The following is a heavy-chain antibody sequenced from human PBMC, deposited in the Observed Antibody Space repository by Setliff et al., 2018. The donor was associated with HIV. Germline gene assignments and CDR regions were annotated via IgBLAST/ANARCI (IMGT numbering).Heavy chain of an antibody. CDR3: ARQGQLGSE. D-gene: IGHD1-1*01. CDR2: IYYSGST. CDR1: GGSISSSSYY. Sequence: SETLSLTCTVSGGSISSSSYYWGWIRQPPGKGLEWIGNIYYSGSTYYNPSLKSRVTISVDTSKNQFSLKLSSVTAADTAVYYCARQGQLGSEWGQGTLVTVS. J-gene: IGHJ4*02. V-gene: IGHV4-39*01.